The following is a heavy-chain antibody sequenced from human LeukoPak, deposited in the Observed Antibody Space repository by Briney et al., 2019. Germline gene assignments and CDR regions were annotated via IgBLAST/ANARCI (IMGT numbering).Heavy chain of an antibody. Sequence: ASVKVSCKASGYTFTSYGISWVRQAPGQGLEWMGWISAYNGNTNYAQKLQGRVTITTDTSTSTAYMELRSLRSDDTAVYYCARYSWAVAGTGRAFDIWGQGTMVTVSS. CDR3: ARYSWAVAGTGRAFDI. V-gene: IGHV1-18*01. D-gene: IGHD6-19*01. CDR1: GYTFTSYG. CDR2: ISAYNGNT. J-gene: IGHJ3*02.